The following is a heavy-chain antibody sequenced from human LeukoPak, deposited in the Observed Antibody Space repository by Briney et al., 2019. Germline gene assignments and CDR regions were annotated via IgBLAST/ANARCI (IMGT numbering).Heavy chain of an antibody. J-gene: IGHJ4*02. D-gene: IGHD3-10*01. CDR2: IYHSGST. Sequence: SQTLSLTCAVSGGSISSGGYSWSWIRQPPGKGLEWIGYIYHSGSTYYNPSLKSRVTISVDRSKNQFSLKLSSVTAADTAMYYCARNPYGSGIDSWGQGTLVTVSS. CDR1: GGSISSGGYS. V-gene: IGHV4-30-2*01. CDR3: ARNPYGSGIDS.